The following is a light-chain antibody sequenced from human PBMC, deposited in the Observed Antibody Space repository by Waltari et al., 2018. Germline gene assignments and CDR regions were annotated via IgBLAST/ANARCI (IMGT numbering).Light chain of an antibody. CDR3: AAWDDALDGYV. V-gene: IGLV1-44*01. J-gene: IGLJ1*01. CDR1: RSNIGSNP. CDR2: SNN. Sequence: QSVLIQPPSAPGTPLHRVTISCSGSRSNIGSNPVHWYQQFPGTAPKLRIHSNNQRPSGVPDRFSGSKSGTSASLAISGLKSEDEADYYCAAWDDALDGYVFGAGTKVTVL.